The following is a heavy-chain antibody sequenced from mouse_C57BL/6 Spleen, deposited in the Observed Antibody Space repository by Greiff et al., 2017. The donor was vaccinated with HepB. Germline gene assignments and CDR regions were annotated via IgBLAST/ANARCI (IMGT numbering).Heavy chain of an antibody. CDR1: GISITTGNYR. Sequence: DVQLQESGPGLVKPSQTVFLTCTVTGISITTGNYRWSWIRQFPGNKLECIGYIYYSGTITYTTSLTSRTTITRDTPKNQFFLEMNSLTAEDTATYYGAREGVVYYYGSSLLYAMDYWGQGTSVTVSS. CDR2: IYYSGTI. D-gene: IGHD1-1*01. CDR3: AREGVVYYYGSSLLYAMDY. V-gene: IGHV3-5*01. J-gene: IGHJ4*01.